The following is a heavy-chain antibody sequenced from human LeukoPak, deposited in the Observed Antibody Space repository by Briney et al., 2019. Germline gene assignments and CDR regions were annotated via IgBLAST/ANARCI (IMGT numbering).Heavy chain of an antibody. V-gene: IGHV5-10-1*01. CDR2: IDPDDSST. Sequence: GESLKISCKGSGYSVTTYWISWVRQLPGKGLEWIGRIDPDDSSTNYSPSFQGHVTISTDKSITTAYLQRSSLKAPDTAMYYCARSGNWTDYYYYGMDVWGQGTTVTVSS. J-gene: IGHJ6*02. CDR3: ARSGNWTDYYYYGMDV. D-gene: IGHD2-21*01. CDR1: GYSVTTYW.